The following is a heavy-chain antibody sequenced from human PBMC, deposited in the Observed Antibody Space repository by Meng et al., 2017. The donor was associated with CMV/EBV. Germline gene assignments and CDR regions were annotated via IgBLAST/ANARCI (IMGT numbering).Heavy chain of an antibody. D-gene: IGHD4-11*01. V-gene: IGHV3-23*01. CDR1: GFTFNAYA. CDR2: ISGSGGSA. Sequence: GESLKISCSVSGFTFNAYAMSWVRQAPGKGLEWVSAISGSGGSAYYADSLKGRSTISRDNSKNTLYLQMHSLRAGDTAVYYCARYVESWSTEPLDFWGQGTLVTVSS. CDR3: ARYVESWSTEPLDF. J-gene: IGHJ4*02.